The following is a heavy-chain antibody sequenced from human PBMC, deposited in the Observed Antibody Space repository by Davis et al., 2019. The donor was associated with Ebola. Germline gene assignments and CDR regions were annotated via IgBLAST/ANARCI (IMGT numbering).Heavy chain of an antibody. CDR2: IYYSGST. CDR3: GRRVWGDSLD. CDR1: GFTFSSYA. D-gene: IGHD2-21*01. J-gene: IGHJ4*02. Sequence: ESLKISCAASGFTFSSYAMSWVRQPPGKGLEWIGYIYYSGSTNYTPSLKSRVTISVDTSKNQFSLKLTSVTAADTAVYYCGRRVWGDSLDCGQGTLVTVSS. V-gene: IGHV4-59*12.